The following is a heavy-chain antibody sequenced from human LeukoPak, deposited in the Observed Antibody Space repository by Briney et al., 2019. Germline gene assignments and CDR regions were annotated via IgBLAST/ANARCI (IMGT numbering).Heavy chain of an antibody. J-gene: IGHJ4*02. CDR3: ARDKAGIAARPYYFDY. D-gene: IGHD6-6*01. V-gene: IGHV3-21*01. CDR2: ISSSSSYI. Sequence: GGSLRLSCAASGFTFSSYSMNWVRQAPGKGLEWVSSISSSSSYIYYAYSVKGRFTISRDNAKNSLYLQMNSLRAEDTAVYYCARDKAGIAARPYYFDYWGQGTLVTVSS. CDR1: GFTFSSYS.